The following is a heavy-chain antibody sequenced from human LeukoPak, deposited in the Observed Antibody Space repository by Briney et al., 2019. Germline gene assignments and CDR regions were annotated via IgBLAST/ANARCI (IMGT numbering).Heavy chain of an antibody. J-gene: IGHJ6*03. Sequence: SVKVSCKASGGTFSSYAISWVRQAPGQGLEWMGRIIPIFGTSNYAQKFQGRVTITTDESTSTAYMELSSLRSEDTAVYYCARGLVFGNYYYYMDVWGKGTTVTVSS. CDR1: GGTFSSYA. CDR2: IIPIFGTS. CDR3: ARGLVFGNYYYYMDV. V-gene: IGHV1-69*05. D-gene: IGHD1-14*01.